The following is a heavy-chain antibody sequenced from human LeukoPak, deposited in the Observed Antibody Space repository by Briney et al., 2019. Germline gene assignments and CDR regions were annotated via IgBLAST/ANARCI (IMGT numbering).Heavy chain of an antibody. V-gene: IGHV3-30*04. CDR3: ARERERFLNL. CDR2: ISYDGSNK. D-gene: IGHD3-3*01. J-gene: IGHJ4*02. CDR1: GFSFSSFG. Sequence: PGGSLRLSCGASGFSFSSFGMHWVRQAPGKGLQWVAVISYDGSNKYYTGSVKGRFTISRDNSKNTLYLEMNSLRAEDTAVYYCARERERFLNLWGQGTLVTVSS.